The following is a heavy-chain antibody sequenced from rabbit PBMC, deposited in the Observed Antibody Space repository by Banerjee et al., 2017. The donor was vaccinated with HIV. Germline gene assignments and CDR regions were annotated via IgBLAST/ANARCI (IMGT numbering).Heavy chain of an antibody. CDR3: ARISSGVYAFNL. CDR1: GFDLSSYYY. CDR2: IATGSASNT. D-gene: IGHD1-1*01. V-gene: IGHV1S40*01. J-gene: IGHJ4*01. Sequence: QSLEESGGDLVKPGASLTLTCKASGFDLSSYYYMCWVRQAPGKGLEWIACIATGSASNTYYASWAKGRFTITRSTSLNTVTLQMTSLTAADTATYFCARISSGVYAFNLWGPGTLVTVS.